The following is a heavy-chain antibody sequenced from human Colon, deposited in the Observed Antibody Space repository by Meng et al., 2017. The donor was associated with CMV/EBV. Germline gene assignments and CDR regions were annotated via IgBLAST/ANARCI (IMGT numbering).Heavy chain of an antibody. Sequence: GESLKISCEGSGFTFKTYAMSWVRQGPGKGLEWVSSLAAGGATSYYADSVKGRFVISRDDSKSTLYLQMSSLTADDTAVYYCAKDYTATPYFFDSWGQGVVVTVSS. J-gene: IGHJ4*02. CDR3: AKDYTATPYFFDS. D-gene: IGHD2-21*01. CDR2: LAAGGATS. V-gene: IGHV3-23*01. CDR1: GFTFKTYA.